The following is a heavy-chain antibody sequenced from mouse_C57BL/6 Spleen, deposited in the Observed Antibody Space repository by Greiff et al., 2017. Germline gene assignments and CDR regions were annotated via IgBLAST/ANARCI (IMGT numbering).Heavy chain of an antibody. CDR1: GYTFTSYW. CDR3: ASGGLYDGYYLEGAMDY. Sequence: QVQLQQPGAELVKPGASVKMSCKASGYTFTSYWITWVKQRPGQGLEWIGDIYPGSGSTNYNEKFKSKATLTVDTSSSTAYMQLSSLTSEDSAVYYCASGGLYDGYYLEGAMDYWGQGTSVTVSS. CDR2: IYPGSGST. D-gene: IGHD2-3*01. V-gene: IGHV1-55*01. J-gene: IGHJ4*01.